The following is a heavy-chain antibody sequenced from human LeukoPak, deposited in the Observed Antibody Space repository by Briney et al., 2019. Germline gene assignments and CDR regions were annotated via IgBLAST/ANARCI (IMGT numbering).Heavy chain of an antibody. CDR3: ARDILAVGATHYFDY. D-gene: IGHD1-26*01. CDR2: IHSSGSA. Sequence: PSETLSLTCTVSGGSITTYYWSWIRQPPGKGLEWIGQIHSSGSANYIPSLKSRVAMSLDASKNQFSVRVSSVTAADTAIYYCARDILAVGATHYFDYWGQGSLVTVSS. CDR1: GGSITTYY. V-gene: IGHV4-59*01. J-gene: IGHJ4*02.